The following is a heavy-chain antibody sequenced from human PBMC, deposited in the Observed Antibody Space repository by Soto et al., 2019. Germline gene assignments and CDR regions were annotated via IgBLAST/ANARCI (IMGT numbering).Heavy chain of an antibody. CDR1: GYSFTSYW. V-gene: IGHV5-51*01. D-gene: IGHD3-3*01. Sequence: GXSLKISCKGSGYSFTSYWIGWVRQMPGKCLECMGIIYPGDSDTRYSPSFQGQVTISADKSISTAYLQWSSLKASDTAMYYCARREYYDFWSGDDAFDIWGQGTMVTVSS. CDR2: IYPGDSDT. J-gene: IGHJ3*02. CDR3: ARREYYDFWSGDDAFDI.